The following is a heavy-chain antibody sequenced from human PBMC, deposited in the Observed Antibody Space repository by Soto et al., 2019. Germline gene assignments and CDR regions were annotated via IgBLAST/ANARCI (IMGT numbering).Heavy chain of an antibody. CDR2: IYHSGST. CDR3: ARITTFLYYYDSSGWFSGAFDI. J-gene: IGHJ3*02. CDR1: GYSISSGYY. V-gene: IGHV4-38-2*01. Sequence: PSETLSLTCAVSGYSISSGYYWGWIRQPPGKGLEWIGSIYHSGSTYYNPSLKSRVTISVDTSKNQISLKLSSVTAADTAVYYCARITTFLYYYDSSGWFSGAFDIWGQGTMVTVSS. D-gene: IGHD3-22*01.